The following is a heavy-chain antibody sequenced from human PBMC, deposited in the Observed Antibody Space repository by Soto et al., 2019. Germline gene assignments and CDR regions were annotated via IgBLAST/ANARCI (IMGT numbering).Heavy chain of an antibody. CDR1: GFTFSDYA. CDR3: VVDIFDATVTYFDF. CDR2: IISKIYGDTT. V-gene: IGHV3-49*04. Sequence: GSLRLSCTASGFTFSDYAMSWVRQAPGKGLEWVGFIISKIYGDTTQYAAYVKGRFTISRDDSKSTAYLQMNSLKTEDTAVYYCVVDIFDATVTYFDFGGRGTLVTSPQ. D-gene: IGHD4-17*01. J-gene: IGHJ4*02.